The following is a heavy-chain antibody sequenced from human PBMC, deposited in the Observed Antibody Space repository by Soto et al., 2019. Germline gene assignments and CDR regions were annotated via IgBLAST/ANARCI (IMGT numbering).Heavy chain of an antibody. CDR3: ARALESPCSSSMNWCDP. CDR1: GGTFSSYA. J-gene: IGHJ5*02. D-gene: IGHD6-13*01. Sequence: SVKVSCKASGGTFSSYAISWVRQAPGQGLEWMGGIIPIFGTANYAQKFQGRVTITADESTSTAYMELSSLRSEDTAVYYCARALESPCSSSMNWCDPWGQGTLVTVSS. V-gene: IGHV1-69*13. CDR2: IIPIFGTA.